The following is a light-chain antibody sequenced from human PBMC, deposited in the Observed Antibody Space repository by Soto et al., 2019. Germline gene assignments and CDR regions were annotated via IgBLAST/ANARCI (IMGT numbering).Light chain of an antibody. CDR1: HDIDNF. J-gene: IGKJ5*01. CDR3: QQYHSLPIT. V-gene: IGKV1-33*01. Sequence: DLQLTQSPSSLSASLGDRVTITCQASHDIDNFLNWYQHKPGAAPKLLIYDASTLAPGVPSRFSGTESGADFTFTISSLQPEDIATYYCQQYHSLPITFGPGTRLEIK. CDR2: DAS.